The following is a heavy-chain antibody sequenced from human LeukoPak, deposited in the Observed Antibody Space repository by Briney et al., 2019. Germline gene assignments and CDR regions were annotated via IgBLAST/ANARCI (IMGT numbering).Heavy chain of an antibody. CDR2: IYYSGST. D-gene: IGHD3-10*01. Sequence: KPSETLSLTCTVSGGSISSSSYYWRWIRQPPGKGLEWIGSIYYSGSTYYNPSLKSRVTISVDTSKNQFSLKLSSVTAADTAVYYCARGSFGFGGGGYYFDYWGQGTLVTVSS. V-gene: IGHV4-39*07. CDR1: GGSISSSSYY. CDR3: ARGSFGFGGGGYYFDY. J-gene: IGHJ4*02.